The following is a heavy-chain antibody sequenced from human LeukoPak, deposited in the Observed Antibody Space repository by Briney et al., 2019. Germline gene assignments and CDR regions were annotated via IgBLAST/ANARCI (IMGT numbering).Heavy chain of an antibody. D-gene: IGHD4-17*01. J-gene: IGHJ4*02. CDR1: GYTFTDYY. V-gene: IGHV1-2*02. Sequence: ASVKVSCMASGYTFTDYYMHWVRQAPGQGLEWMGWINPNSGGTNYAQKFQGRVTMTRDTSISTAYMELSRLRSDDTAVYHCVRDQDYGDFSFRFEYWGQGTLVTVSS. CDR2: INPNSGGT. CDR3: VRDQDYGDFSFRFEY.